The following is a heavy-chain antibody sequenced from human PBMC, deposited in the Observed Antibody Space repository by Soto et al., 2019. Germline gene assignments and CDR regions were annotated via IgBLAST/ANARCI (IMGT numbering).Heavy chain of an antibody. D-gene: IGHD1-26*01. CDR2: INPSGGST. CDR3: ARGELQYYYYYYGMDV. Sequence: QVQLVQSGAEVKKPGASVKVSCKASGYTFTSYYMHWVRQAPGRGLEWMGIINPSGGSTSYAQKFQGRVTMTRDTSTSTVYMELSSLRSEDTAVYYCARGELQYYYYYYGMDVWGQGTTVTVSS. CDR1: GYTFTSYY. J-gene: IGHJ6*02. V-gene: IGHV1-46*01.